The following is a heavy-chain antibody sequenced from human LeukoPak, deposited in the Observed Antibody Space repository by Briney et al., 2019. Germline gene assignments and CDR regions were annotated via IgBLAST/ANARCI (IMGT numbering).Heavy chain of an antibody. D-gene: IGHD5-24*01. CDR2: INPDGSQK. J-gene: IGHJ4*02. CDR3: AKLLGTATTYDS. Sequence: GGSLILSCAASGFTFSGNWMSWVRQAPGKGLEWVASINPDGSQKLYVDSVKGRLTISRDNTKSSLYLQMNSLGAEDTAMYYCAKLLGTATTYDSWGQGTRVTVSS. V-gene: IGHV3-7*01. CDR1: GFTFSGNW.